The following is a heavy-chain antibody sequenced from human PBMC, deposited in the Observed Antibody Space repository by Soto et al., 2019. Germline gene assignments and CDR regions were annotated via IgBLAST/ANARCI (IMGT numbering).Heavy chain of an antibody. D-gene: IGHD3-22*01. CDR2: IYTSGGT. V-gene: IGHV4-4*07. CDR3: ARAHAGYYYDSSGFFDY. J-gene: IGHJ4*02. Sequence: SETLSLTCTVSGGSISSYYWSWIRQPAGKGLEWIGRIYTSGGTNYNPSLKSRVTMSVDTSKNQFSLKLSSVTAADTAVYYCARAHAGYYYDSSGFFDYWGQGTLVTVSS. CDR1: GGSISSYY.